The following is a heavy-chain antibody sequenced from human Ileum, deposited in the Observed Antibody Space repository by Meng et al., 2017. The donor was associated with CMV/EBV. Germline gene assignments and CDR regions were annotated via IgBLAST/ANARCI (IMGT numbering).Heavy chain of an antibody. V-gene: IGHV3-74*01. CDR3: ARRVVVPAAPYYFDS. Sequence: GESLKISCAASGFTFSSYWMHWVRQAPGKGLVWVSRINSDGSSTNYADSVKGRFTISRDNAENTLYLQMNSLRAEETAVYYCARRVVVPAAPYYFDSWGQGTLVTVSS. D-gene: IGHD2-2*01. CDR1: GFTFSSYW. CDR2: INSDGSST. J-gene: IGHJ4*02.